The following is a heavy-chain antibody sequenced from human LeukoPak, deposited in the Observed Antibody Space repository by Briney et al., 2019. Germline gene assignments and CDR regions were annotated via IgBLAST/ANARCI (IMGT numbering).Heavy chain of an antibody. CDR1: GFTFSSYW. V-gene: IGHV3-7*01. Sequence: GGSLRLSCAASGFTFSSYWMSWVRQAPGKGLEWVANIKQDGSGKYYVDSVKGRFTISRDNAKNSLYLQMNSLRAEDTAVYYCARSSMATMYYLDYWGQGTLVTVSS. CDR3: ARSSMATMYYLDY. CDR2: IKQDGSGK. J-gene: IGHJ4*02. D-gene: IGHD5-24*01.